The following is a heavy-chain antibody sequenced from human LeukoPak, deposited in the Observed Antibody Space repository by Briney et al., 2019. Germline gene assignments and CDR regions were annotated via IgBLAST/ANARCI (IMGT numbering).Heavy chain of an antibody. CDR2: ISSSGGST. V-gene: IGHV3-23*01. Sequence: QTGGSLRLSCAASGFTFSSSAMSWVRQAPGKGLEWVSAISSSGGSTYYADSVKGRFTISRDNSKNTLYLQMNSLRAEDTAVYYCAKGSGSYFFYWGQGTLVTVSS. J-gene: IGHJ4*02. D-gene: IGHD1-26*01. CDR1: GFTFSSSA. CDR3: AKGSGSYFFY.